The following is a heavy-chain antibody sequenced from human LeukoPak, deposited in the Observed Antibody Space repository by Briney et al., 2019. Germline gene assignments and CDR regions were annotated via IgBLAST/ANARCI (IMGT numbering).Heavy chain of an antibody. CDR2: IYHSGST. CDR1: GGSISSSNW. D-gene: IGHD3-22*01. J-gene: IGHJ4*02. CDR3: ARDGRYYDSSGYIRGFDY. Sequence: SETLSLTCAISGGSISSSNWWSWVRQPPGKGLEWIGEIYHSGSTNYNPSLKSRVTISVDKSKNQFSLKLSSVTAADTAVYYCARDGRYYDSSGYIRGFDYWGQGTLVTVSS. V-gene: IGHV4-4*02.